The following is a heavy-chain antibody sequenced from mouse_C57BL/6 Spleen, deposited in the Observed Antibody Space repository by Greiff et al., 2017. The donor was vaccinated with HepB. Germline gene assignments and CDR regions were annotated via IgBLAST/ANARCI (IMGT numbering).Heavy chain of an antibody. CDR2: IRNKANGYTT. CDR3: ARSYYYGSRGYFDV. Sequence: DVKLVESGGGLVQPGGSLSLSCAASGFTFTDYYMSWVRQPPGKALEWLGFIRNKANGYTTEYSASVKGRFTISRDNSQSILYLQMNALRAEDSATYYCARSYYYGSRGYFDVWGTGTTVTVSS. D-gene: IGHD1-1*01. CDR1: GFTFTDYY. J-gene: IGHJ1*03. V-gene: IGHV7-3*01.